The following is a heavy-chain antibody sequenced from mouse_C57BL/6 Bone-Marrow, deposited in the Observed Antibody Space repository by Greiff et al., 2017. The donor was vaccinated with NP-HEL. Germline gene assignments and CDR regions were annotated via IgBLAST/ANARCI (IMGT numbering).Heavy chain of an antibody. D-gene: IGHD2-4*01. J-gene: IGHJ2*01. V-gene: IGHV14-2*01. Sequence: EVKLVESGAELVKPGASVKLSCTASGFNIKDYYMHWVKQRPEQGLEWIGRIDPEDGETKYAPKFPGKATITADTSSNTAYLQLSSLTSEDTAVYYCASIYYDYGRYYFDYWGQGTTLTVSS. CDR3: ASIYYDYGRYYFDY. CDR2: IDPEDGET. CDR1: GFNIKDYY.